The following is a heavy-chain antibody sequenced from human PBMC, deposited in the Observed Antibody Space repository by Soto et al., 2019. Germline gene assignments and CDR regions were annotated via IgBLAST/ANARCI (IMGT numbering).Heavy chain of an antibody. D-gene: IGHD2-15*01. CDR2: ISAYNGNT. J-gene: IGHJ4*02. Sequence: ASVKVSCKASGYTFTSYGISWVRQAPGQGLEWMGWISAYNGNTNYAQKLQGRVTMTTDTSTSTAYMELRSLRSDDTAVYYCASANVVAATFGFDYWGQGTLVTVSS. V-gene: IGHV1-18*01. CDR3: ASANVVAATFGFDY. CDR1: GYTFTSYG.